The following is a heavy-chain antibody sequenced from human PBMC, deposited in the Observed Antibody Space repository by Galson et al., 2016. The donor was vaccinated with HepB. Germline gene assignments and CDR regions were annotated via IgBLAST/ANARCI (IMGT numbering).Heavy chain of an antibody. D-gene: IGHD1-26*01. CDR1: GFTFTNYW. V-gene: IGHV1-46*01. Sequence: SVKVSCKASGFTFTNYWMHWVRQVPGQGLEWMGVINPTGSGTFYAPKFQDRVSMARDTSTSTLFMELTSLRVEDTAIYYCARDNSGGYLTTWWFDPWGQGTPVTVSS. J-gene: IGHJ5*02. CDR3: ARDNSGGYLTTWWFDP. CDR2: INPTGSGT.